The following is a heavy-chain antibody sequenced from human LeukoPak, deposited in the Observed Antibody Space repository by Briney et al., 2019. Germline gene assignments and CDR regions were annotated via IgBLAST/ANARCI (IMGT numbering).Heavy chain of an antibody. CDR1: GGSISSYY. V-gene: IGHV4-59*01. CDR3: ARENPTYAFDI. CDR2: IYYSGST. J-gene: IGHJ3*02. Sequence: SETLSLTCTVSGGSISSYYWSWIRQPPGKGLEWIGYIYYSGSTNYNPSLKSRVTISVDSSKNQFSLKLSSVTAADRAVYYCARENPTYAFDIWGQGTMVTVSS.